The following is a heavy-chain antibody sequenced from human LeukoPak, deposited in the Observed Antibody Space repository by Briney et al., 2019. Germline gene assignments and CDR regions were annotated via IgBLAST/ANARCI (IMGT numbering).Heavy chain of an antibody. Sequence: PSETLSLTCAVYGGSFSGYYWSWIRQPPGKGLEWIGEINHSGSTNYNPSLKSRVTISVDTSKNQFSLKLSSATAADTAVYYCARTMITFGGVIAVFDYWGQGTLVTVSS. J-gene: IGHJ4*02. CDR3: ARTMITFGGVIAVFDY. V-gene: IGHV4-34*01. CDR1: GGSFSGYY. CDR2: INHSGST. D-gene: IGHD3-16*02.